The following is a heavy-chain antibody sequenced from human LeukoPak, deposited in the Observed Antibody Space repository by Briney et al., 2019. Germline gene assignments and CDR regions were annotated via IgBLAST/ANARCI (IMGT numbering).Heavy chain of an antibody. V-gene: IGHV4-39*01. CDR1: GGSISSSYYY. J-gene: IGHJ4*02. CDR3: ARHGDYGLRSFDY. Sequence: SETLSLTCTVSGGSISSSYYYWGWIRQPPGKGLEWIGSIYSSGSTYYNPSLKTRVTISLDRSKNQFSLKLSSVTAADTAVYYCARHGDYGLRSFDYWGQGTLVTVSS. CDR2: IYSSGST. D-gene: IGHD4-17*01.